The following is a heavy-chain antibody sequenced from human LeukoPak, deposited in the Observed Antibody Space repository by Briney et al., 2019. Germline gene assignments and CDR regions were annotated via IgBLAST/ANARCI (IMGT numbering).Heavy chain of an antibody. D-gene: IGHD2-15*01. V-gene: IGHV3-23*01. J-gene: IGHJ4*02. CDR1: GFTFSSYW. CDR2: ISDDSSFT. Sequence: PGGSPRLSCAASGFTFSSYWMNRARQAPGKGLECISTISDDSSFTYYADSVKGRSAISRDDSKNTLYLQMNNLKVEDTAVYYCAKGRCSGVGCDSFHSWGQGALVTVSS. CDR3: AKGRCSGVGCDSFHS.